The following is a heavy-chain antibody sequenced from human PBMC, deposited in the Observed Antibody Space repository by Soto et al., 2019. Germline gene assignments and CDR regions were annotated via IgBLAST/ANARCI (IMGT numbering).Heavy chain of an antibody. CDR1: GGTFSSYT. CDR3: AREGVTGRGRRITAFDI. Sequence: ASVKVSCKASGGTFSSYTISWVRQAPGQGLEWMGRIIPILGIANYAQKFQGRVTITADKSTSTAYMELSSLRSEDTAVYYCAREGVTGRGRRITAFDIWGQGTMVTVSS. V-gene: IGHV1-69*04. J-gene: IGHJ3*02. D-gene: IGHD3-16*01. CDR2: IIPILGIA.